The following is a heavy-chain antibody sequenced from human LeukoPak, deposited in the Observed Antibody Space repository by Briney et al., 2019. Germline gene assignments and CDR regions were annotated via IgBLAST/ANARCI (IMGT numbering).Heavy chain of an antibody. Sequence: GGSLRLPCAASGFTFSSYWMHWVRQAPGKGLVWVSRINSDGSSTSYADSVKGRFTISRDNAKNTVFLQMNSLRAEDTAVYYCVNYNWHSLYDSWGQGTLVTVSS. CDR3: VNYNWHSLYDS. CDR1: GFTFSSYW. J-gene: IGHJ5*01. CDR2: INSDGSST. V-gene: IGHV3-74*01. D-gene: IGHD1-7*01.